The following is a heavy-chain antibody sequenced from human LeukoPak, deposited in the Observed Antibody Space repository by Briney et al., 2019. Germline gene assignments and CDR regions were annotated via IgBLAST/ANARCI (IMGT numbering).Heavy chain of an antibody. CDR1: GGTFSSYA. J-gene: IGHJ6*03. V-gene: IGHV1-69*13. Sequence: ASVKVSCKASGGTFSSYAISWVRQAPGQGLEWMGGIIPIFGTANYAQKFQGRVTITADESTSTAYMELSSLRSEDTAVYYCAREYSSGSSMYYYYYMDVWGKGTTVTVSS. CDR2: IIPIFGTA. CDR3: AREYSSGSSMYYYYYMDV. D-gene: IGHD3-10*01.